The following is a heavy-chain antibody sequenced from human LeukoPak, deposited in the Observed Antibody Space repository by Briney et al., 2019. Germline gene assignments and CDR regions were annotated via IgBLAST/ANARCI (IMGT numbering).Heavy chain of an antibody. J-gene: IGHJ4*02. V-gene: IGHV4-59*01. Sequence: SETLSLTCTVSDDSISDYYRGWIRQPPGKGLEWIGYFHNSGTSTYNPSLKSRVTISADTSKNQFSLKLNSLTTADTAVYYCTRGAEWLIDYWGQGILVTVSS. D-gene: IGHD5-12*01. CDR2: FHNSGTS. CDR1: DDSISDYY. CDR3: TRGAEWLIDY.